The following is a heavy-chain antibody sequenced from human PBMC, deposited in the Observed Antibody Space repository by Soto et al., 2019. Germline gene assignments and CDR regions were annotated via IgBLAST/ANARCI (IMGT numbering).Heavy chain of an antibody. CDR3: ARGTKTQNHRLWTSWFDP. Sequence: GGSLRLSCAASGFTFSSYSMNWVRQAPGKGLEWVSSISSSSSYIYYADSVKGRVTISRDNAKNSLYLQMNSLRAEDTAVYYCARGTKTQNHRLWTSWFDPWGQGTLVTVSS. D-gene: IGHD2-21*01. CDR1: GFTFSSYS. J-gene: IGHJ5*02. V-gene: IGHV3-21*01. CDR2: ISSSSSYI.